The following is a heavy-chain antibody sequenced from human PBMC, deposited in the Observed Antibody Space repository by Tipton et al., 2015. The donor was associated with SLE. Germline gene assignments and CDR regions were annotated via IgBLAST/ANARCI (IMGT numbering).Heavy chain of an antibody. CDR2: IYSGGTSGST. D-gene: IGHD1-1*01. J-gene: IGHJ4*02. CDR1: GFTVSSNY. CDR3: ARGAPSLEFDY. Sequence: SLRLSCAASGFTVSSNYMSWVRQAPGKGLEWVSLIYSGGTSGSTNNADSVSGRFTISRDSSKNTLCLQMNSLKTEDTAVYYCARGAPSLEFDYWGQGTLVTVSS. V-gene: IGHV3-66*02.